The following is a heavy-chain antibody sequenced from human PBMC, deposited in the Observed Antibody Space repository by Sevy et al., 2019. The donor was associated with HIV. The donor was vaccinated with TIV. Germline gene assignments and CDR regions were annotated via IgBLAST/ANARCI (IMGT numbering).Heavy chain of an antibody. Sequence: GGSLRLSCVASGLTFSSYAMNWVRQVPGKGLEWVSSIGTNGDGRYYADSVKGRFTISRDNSKSTLYLQMNSLRAEDTAIYYCSKPIYFYDNSGYSGDYWGQGIRVTVSS. CDR3: SKPIYFYDNSGYSGDY. D-gene: IGHD3-22*01. J-gene: IGHJ4*02. CDR2: IGTNGDGR. CDR1: GLTFSSYA. V-gene: IGHV3-23*01.